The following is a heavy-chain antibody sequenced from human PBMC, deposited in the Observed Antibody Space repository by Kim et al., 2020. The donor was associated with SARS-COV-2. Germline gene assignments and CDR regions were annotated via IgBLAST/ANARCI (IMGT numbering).Heavy chain of an antibody. J-gene: IGHJ4*02. V-gene: IGHV3-21*01. CDR2: ISSSSSYI. CDR3: ARDLSDY. CDR1: GFTFSSYS. Sequence: GGSLRLSCAASGFTFSSYSMNWVRQAPGKGLEWVSSISSSSSYINYSDSVKGRFTISRDNAKNSLYLQMNSLRAEDTAVYYCARDLSDYWGQGTLVTVSS.